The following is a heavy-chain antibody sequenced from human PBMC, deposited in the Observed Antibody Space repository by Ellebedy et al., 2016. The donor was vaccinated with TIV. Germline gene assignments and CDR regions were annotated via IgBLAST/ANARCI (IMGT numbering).Heavy chain of an antibody. CDR2: IGLTNSAI. CDR1: GFTFSDYY. Sequence: GGSLRLXCEASGFTFSDYYMTWVRQAPGKGLEWVSYIGLTNSAIYYAGSVGGRFTISRDNAKYSLYLQMNSLRAGDTAVYYCARANTGYCSSTNCYNDFDSWGQGTLVTVSS. CDR3: ARANTGYCSSTNCYNDFDS. D-gene: IGHD2-2*02. V-gene: IGHV3-11*04. J-gene: IGHJ4*02.